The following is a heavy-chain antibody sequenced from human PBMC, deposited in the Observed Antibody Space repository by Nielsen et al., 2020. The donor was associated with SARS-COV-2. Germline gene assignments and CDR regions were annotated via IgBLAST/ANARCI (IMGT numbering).Heavy chain of an antibody. V-gene: IGHV1-2*04. Sequence: ASVKVSCKASGYTFTGYYMHWVRQAPGQGLEWMGWINPNSGGTNYAQKFQGWVTMTRNTSISTAYMELSSLRSEDTAVYYCARGDFDYWGQGTLVTVSS. CDR2: INPNSGGT. J-gene: IGHJ4*02. CDR1: GYTFTGYY. CDR3: ARGDFDY.